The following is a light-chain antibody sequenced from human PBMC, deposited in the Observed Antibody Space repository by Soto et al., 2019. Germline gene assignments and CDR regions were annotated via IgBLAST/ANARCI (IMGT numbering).Light chain of an antibody. Sequence: EIVMMQSPATLSVSPGERATLSCRASENISSNLTWYQQKPGQAPRLLIYDASTRATGIPARFSGSGSGTEFTLNISSLQSEDFAVYYCQQYNKWPPITFGPGTKVDIK. CDR3: QQYNKWPPIT. CDR1: ENISSN. V-gene: IGKV3-15*01. CDR2: DAS. J-gene: IGKJ3*01.